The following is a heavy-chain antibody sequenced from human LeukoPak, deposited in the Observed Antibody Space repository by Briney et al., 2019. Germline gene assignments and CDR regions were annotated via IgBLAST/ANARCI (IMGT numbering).Heavy chain of an antibody. CDR3: ARRVWATSISRDAFDI. Sequence: PSETLSLTCAVYGGSFSNYYWSWIRQSPGKGLEWIGEITHSGSTNYNPSLKSRVTISVDTSKNQCSLKLSSVTAADTAVYYCARRVWATSISRDAFDIWGQGTMVTVSS. D-gene: IGHD1-26*01. CDR1: GGSFSNYY. V-gene: IGHV4-34*01. CDR2: ITHSGST. J-gene: IGHJ3*02.